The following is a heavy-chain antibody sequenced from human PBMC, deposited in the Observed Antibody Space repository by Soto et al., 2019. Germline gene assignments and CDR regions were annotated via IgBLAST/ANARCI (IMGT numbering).Heavy chain of an antibody. Sequence: GESLKISCQGSGYSFTTHWITWVRQTHGKGLEWMGRIDPSNSYINYSPSFQGHVTISVDRSISTAYLQWSRLEASDNAMYYCARRLSGPKEEYNAYYFYGLDVWGQGTKVTVSS. V-gene: IGHV5-10-1*01. CDR2: IDPSNSYI. CDR1: GYSFTTHW. CDR3: ARRLSGPKEEYNAYYFYGLDV. J-gene: IGHJ6*02. D-gene: IGHD1-1*01.